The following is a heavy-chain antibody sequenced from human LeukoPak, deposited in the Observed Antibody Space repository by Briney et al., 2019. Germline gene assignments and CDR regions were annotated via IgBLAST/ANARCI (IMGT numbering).Heavy chain of an antibody. D-gene: IGHD3-10*01. J-gene: IGHJ4*02. Sequence: ASVKVSCKASGYTFTGYYMHWVRQAPGQGLEWMGWINPNSGGTNYAQKFQGWVTVTRDTSISTAYMELSRLRSDDTAVYYCARKGVYGSGSYYKEYYFDYWGQGTLVTVSS. CDR1: GYTFTGYY. CDR3: ARKGVYGSGSYYKEYYFDY. V-gene: IGHV1-2*04. CDR2: INPNSGGT.